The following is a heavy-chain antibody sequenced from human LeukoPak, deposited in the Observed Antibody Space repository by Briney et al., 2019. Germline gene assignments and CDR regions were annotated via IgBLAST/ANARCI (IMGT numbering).Heavy chain of an antibody. CDR1: GYTFTGYY. CDR2: INPNSGGT. Sequence: GASVKVSCKASGYTFTGYYMHWVRQAPGQGLEWMGWINPNSGGTNYAQKFQGRVTMTRDTSITTAYMELSRLRSDDTAVYYCARDAKYCSSTSCYEDYWGQGTLVTVSS. CDR3: ARDAKYCSSTSCYEDY. V-gene: IGHV1-2*02. J-gene: IGHJ4*02. D-gene: IGHD2-2*01.